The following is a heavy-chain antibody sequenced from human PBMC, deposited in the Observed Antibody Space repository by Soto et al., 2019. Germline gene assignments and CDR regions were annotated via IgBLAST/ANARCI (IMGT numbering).Heavy chain of an antibody. D-gene: IGHD1-1*01. CDR1: GGSISSYY. V-gene: IGHV4-59*01. Sequence: SETLSLTCTISGGSISSYYWSWIRQTPGKGLEWIGYVYFSGSTNYNPSLKSRVLISIDTSRNQFSLKLNSVTAADTAVYYCTRDLDIGHRGSGQGDVWGQGKTVTVSS. J-gene: IGHJ6*02. CDR2: VYFSGST. CDR3: TRDLDIGHRGSGQGDV.